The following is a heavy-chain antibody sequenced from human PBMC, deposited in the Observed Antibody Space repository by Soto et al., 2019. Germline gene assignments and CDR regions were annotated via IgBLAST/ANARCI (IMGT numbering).Heavy chain of an antibody. Sequence: GGSLRLSCAVSGFTFSDYEMNWVRQAPGKGLEWVSYISHSGSVINYADSVKGRFTISRDNANDSLYLQMNGLRAEDTAVYYCARDRGYSNSNCYYYDMDAWGQGTKVTVSS. V-gene: IGHV3-48*03. D-gene: IGHD4-4*01. CDR2: ISHSGSVI. CDR3: ARDRGYSNSNCYYYDMDA. CDR1: GFTFSDYE. J-gene: IGHJ6*02.